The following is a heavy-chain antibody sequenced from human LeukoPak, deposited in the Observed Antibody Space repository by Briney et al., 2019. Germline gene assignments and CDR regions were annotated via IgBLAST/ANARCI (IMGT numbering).Heavy chain of an antibody. J-gene: IGHJ3*02. CDR2: ISGSGGST. Sequence: GGSLRLSCAASGFTFSSYAMSWVRQAPGKGLEWVSAISGSGGSTYYADSVEGRFTISRDNSKNTLYLQMNSLRAEDTAVYYCAQMLGVGATGIDAFDIWGQGTMVTVSS. D-gene: IGHD1-26*01. CDR1: GFTFSSYA. V-gene: IGHV3-23*01. CDR3: AQMLGVGATGIDAFDI.